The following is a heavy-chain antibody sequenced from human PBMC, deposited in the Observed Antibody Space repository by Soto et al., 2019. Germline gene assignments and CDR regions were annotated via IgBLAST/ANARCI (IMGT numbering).Heavy chain of an antibody. CDR3: VRHPSGWYDY. J-gene: IGHJ4*02. D-gene: IGHD6-19*01. V-gene: IGHV4-59*08. CDR1: GGSIGGYY. CDR2: IYYNGAT. Sequence: SETLSLTCTGSGGSIGGYYWSWIRQSPGKGLEWIGYIYYNGATNYNPSLKTRVTMSVDTSKNQFSLKVNSVTAADTAVYYCVRHPSGWYDYWGPGTLVTVLL.